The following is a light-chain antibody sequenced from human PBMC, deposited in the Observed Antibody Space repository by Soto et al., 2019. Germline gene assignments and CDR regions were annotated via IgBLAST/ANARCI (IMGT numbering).Light chain of an antibody. CDR3: LLYYNGTHV. Sequence: QAVVTQEPSLTVSPGGTVTLTCGSSTGAVTNGHYPYWFQQKPGQAPRTLIYDTTNRHSWTPARFSGSLLGGKAALTLSGAQPEDEAEYYCLLYYNGTHVLGNGTKLTV. V-gene: IGLV7-46*01. CDR2: DTT. CDR1: TGAVTNGHY. J-gene: IGLJ1*01.